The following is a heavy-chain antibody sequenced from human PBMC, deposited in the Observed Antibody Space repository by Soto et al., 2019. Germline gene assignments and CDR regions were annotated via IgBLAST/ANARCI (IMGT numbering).Heavy chain of an antibody. CDR2: IFYSGSA. D-gene: IGHD6-19*01. CDR1: GGSISNPIYY. V-gene: IGHV4-39*01. J-gene: IGHJ4*02. CDR3: AGSGYSSGTFDY. Sequence: SETLSLTCSVSGGSISNPIYYWAWIRQPPGKGLEWIGSIFYSGSAYYNPSLKSRVTMSVDTSQNQFPLKLSSVTAADTAVYYCAGSGYSSGTFDYWGQGTLVTSPQ.